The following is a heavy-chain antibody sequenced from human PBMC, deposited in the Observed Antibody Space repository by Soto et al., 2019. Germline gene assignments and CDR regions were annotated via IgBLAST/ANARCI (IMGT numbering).Heavy chain of an antibody. CDR3: AGAGRGYCSGGCRPYGAFDI. J-gene: IGHJ3*02. CDR2: ISAYNGNT. CDR1: GYTFTSYG. V-gene: IGHV1-18*01. Sequence: ASVKVSCKASGYTFTSYGISWVRQAPGQGLEWMGWISAYNGNTNYAQKLQGRVTMTTDTSTSTAYMELRSLRSDYTTVYYCAGAGRGYCSGGCRPYGAFDIWGQGTMVTVSS. D-gene: IGHD2-15*01.